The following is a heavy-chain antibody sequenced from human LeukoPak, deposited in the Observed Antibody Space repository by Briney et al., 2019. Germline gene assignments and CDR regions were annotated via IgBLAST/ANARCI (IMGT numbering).Heavy chain of an antibody. Sequence: GESLKISCKGSGYGFTSYWIGWVRQMPGKGLEWMGIIYPGDSDTRSSPSLQRQVTISADKSISTAYLQWSSLKASETAMYYCARLNPDCSGGSCYSRDYYYYGMDVWGKGTTVTVSS. J-gene: IGHJ6*04. D-gene: IGHD2-15*01. CDR3: ARLNPDCSGGSCYSRDYYYYGMDV. CDR2: IYPGDSDT. CDR1: GYGFTSYW. V-gene: IGHV5-51*01.